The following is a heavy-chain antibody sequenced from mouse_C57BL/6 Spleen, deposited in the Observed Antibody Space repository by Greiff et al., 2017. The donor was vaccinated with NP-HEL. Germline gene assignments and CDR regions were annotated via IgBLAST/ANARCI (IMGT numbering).Heavy chain of an antibody. CDR2: INPSSGYT. Sequence: VQLQQSGAELARPGASVKMSCKASGYTFTSYTMHWVTQRPGQGLEWIGYINPSSGYTKYNQKFKDKATLTADKSSSTAYMQLSSLTSEDSAVYYGARSGDYGKFDYWGQGTTLTVSS. V-gene: IGHV1-4*01. CDR1: GYTFTSYT. CDR3: ARSGDYGKFDY. D-gene: IGHD2-1*01. J-gene: IGHJ2*01.